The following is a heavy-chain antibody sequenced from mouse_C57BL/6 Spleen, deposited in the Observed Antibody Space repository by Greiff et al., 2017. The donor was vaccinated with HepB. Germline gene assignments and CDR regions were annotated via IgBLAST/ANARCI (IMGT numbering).Heavy chain of an antibody. CDR2: IDPSDSYT. V-gene: IGHV1-69*01. J-gene: IGHJ2*01. D-gene: IGHD1-1*01. CDR1: GYTFTSYW. Sequence: QVHVKQPGAELVMPGASVKLSCKASGYTFTSYWMHWVKQRPGQGLEWIGEIDPSDSYTNYNQKFKGKSTLTVDKSSSTAYMQLSSLTSEDSAVYYCARWGRHYYGSSYYFDYWGQGTTLTVSS. CDR3: ARWGRHYYGSSYYFDY.